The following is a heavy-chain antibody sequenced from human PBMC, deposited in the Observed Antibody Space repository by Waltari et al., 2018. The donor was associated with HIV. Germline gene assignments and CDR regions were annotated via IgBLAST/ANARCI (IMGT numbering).Heavy chain of an antibody. J-gene: IGHJ4*02. V-gene: IGHV4-61*02. Sequence: QVQLQESGPGLVKPSQTLSLTCTVSGGSISSGRYYWRWIRQPAGKGLEWIGRIYTSGSTNYNPSLKSRVTISVDTSKNQFSLKLSSVTAADTAVYYCARYYCSGGSCSDYWGQGTLVTVSS. CDR3: ARYYCSGGSCSDY. CDR2: IYTSGST. CDR1: GGSISSGRYY. D-gene: IGHD2-15*01.